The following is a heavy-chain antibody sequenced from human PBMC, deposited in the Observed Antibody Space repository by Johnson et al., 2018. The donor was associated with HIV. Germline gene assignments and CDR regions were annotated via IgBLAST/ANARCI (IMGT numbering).Heavy chain of an antibody. J-gene: IGHJ3*02. Sequence: QVQLVESGGGVVQPGRSLRLSCAASGFTFSYYGIHWVRQAPGKGLEWVAVISFDGSNKDYADSVKGRFTISRDNSKNTLYLQMNSLKIEDTAVYYCARDDRPDGFDIWGEGTMVTVSS. CDR2: ISFDGSNK. CDR3: ARDDRPDGFDI. CDR1: GFTFSYYG. V-gene: IGHV3-30-3*01. D-gene: IGHD1-14*01.